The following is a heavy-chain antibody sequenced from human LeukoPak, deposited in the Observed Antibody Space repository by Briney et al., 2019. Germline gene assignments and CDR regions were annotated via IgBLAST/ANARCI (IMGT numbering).Heavy chain of an antibody. V-gene: IGHV3-7*01. D-gene: IGHD1-14*01. J-gene: IGHJ4*02. Sequence: QTGGSLRLSCAASGVTFNTYWMAWVRQAPGKGLEWVANINQDESEKYYLDSVKGRFAISRDNGKDSQYLQMNSMRAEDTAVYYCARDNDDNLDSWGQGTLVTVSS. CDR3: ARDNDDNLDS. CDR1: GVTFNTYW. CDR2: INQDESEK.